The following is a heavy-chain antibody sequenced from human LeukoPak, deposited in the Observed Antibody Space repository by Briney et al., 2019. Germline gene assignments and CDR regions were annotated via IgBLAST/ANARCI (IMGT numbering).Heavy chain of an antibody. CDR1: GGSVTNSNYF. CDR2: IYYSGST. D-gene: IGHD3-22*01. Sequence: SETLSLTCTVSGGSVTNSNYFWGWIRQPPGKGLEWIGYIYYSGSTYYNPSLKSRVTISVDTSKNQFSLKLSSVTAADTAVYYCARLTKYYYDSSGYSTGWGQGTLVTVSS. V-gene: IGHV4-30-4*01. J-gene: IGHJ4*02. CDR3: ARLTKYYYDSSGYSTG.